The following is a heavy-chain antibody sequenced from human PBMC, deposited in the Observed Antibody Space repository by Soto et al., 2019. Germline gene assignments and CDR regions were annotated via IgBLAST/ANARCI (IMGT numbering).Heavy chain of an antibody. CDR3: ARVGTYYDFWSGYSRGYYYYGMDV. CDR2: MNPNSGNT. V-gene: IGHV1-8*01. Sequence: ASVKVSCKASGYTFTSYDINWVRQATGQGLEWMGWMNPNSGNTGYAQKFQGRVTMTRNTSISTAYMELSSLRSEDTAVYYCARVGTYYDFWSGYSRGYYYYGMDVWGHGTTVTVSS. D-gene: IGHD3-3*01. CDR1: GYTFTSYD. J-gene: IGHJ6*02.